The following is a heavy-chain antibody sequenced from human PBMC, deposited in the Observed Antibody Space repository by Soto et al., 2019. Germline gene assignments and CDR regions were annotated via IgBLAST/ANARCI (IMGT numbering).Heavy chain of an antibody. D-gene: IGHD3-10*01. Sequence: QVQLVQSGAEVKKPGASVKVSCKASGYTFTSYGISSVRQAPGQGLEWMGWISAYNGNTNYAQKLQGRVTMTTDTSTSTAYMELRSLRSDDTAVYYCAREVPGPMVRGVSDYWGQGTLVTVSS. J-gene: IGHJ4*02. CDR1: GYTFTSYG. V-gene: IGHV1-18*01. CDR3: AREVPGPMVRGVSDY. CDR2: ISAYNGNT.